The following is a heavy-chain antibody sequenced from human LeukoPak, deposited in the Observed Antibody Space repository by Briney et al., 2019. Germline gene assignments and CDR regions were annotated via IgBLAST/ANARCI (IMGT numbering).Heavy chain of an antibody. V-gene: IGHV3-30*02. J-gene: IGHJ4*02. CDR2: IRYDGSNK. D-gene: IGHD5-24*01. Sequence: PGGSLRLSCAASGFTFSSYGMHWVRQAPGKGLEWVAFIRYDGSNKYYADSVKGRFTISRDNSKNTLYLQMNSLRAEDTAVYYCANGYNDYFDYWGQGTLVTVSS. CDR1: GFTFSSYG. CDR3: ANGYNDYFDY.